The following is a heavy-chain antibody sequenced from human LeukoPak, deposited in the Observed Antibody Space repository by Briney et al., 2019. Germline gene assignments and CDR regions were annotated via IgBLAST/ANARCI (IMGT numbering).Heavy chain of an antibody. CDR1: GGSISSYY. V-gene: IGHV4-59*08. CDR2: IYYSGST. Sequence: SETLSLTCTVSGGSISSYYWSWIRQPPGKGLEWIGYIYYSGSTNYNPSLKSRVTISVDTSKNQFSLKLSSVTAADTAVYYCARHFYYYGSGILNYMDVWGKGTTVTISS. J-gene: IGHJ6*03. D-gene: IGHD3-10*01. CDR3: ARHFYYYGSGILNYMDV.